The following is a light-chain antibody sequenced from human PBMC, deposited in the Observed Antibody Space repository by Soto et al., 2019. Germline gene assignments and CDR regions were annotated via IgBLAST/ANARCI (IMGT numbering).Light chain of an antibody. V-gene: IGKV3-20*01. CDR3: QQYGTLPTT. CDR2: GAS. Sequence: EIVLTQSPGILSLSPGERATLSCRASQSVSGTYLAWYQQTPGQAPRLLIYGASGRATGIPDRFSGSGSGTDFTLTISRLEREDFTVYYCQQYGTLPTTFGPGTKVHVQ. J-gene: IGKJ3*01. CDR1: QSVSGTY.